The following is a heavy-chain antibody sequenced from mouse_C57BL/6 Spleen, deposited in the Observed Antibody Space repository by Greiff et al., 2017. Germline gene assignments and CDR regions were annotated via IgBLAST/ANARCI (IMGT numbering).Heavy chain of an antibody. CDR3: AREGCDY. V-gene: IGHV1-82*01. Sequence: QVQLQQSGPELVKPGASVKISCKASGYAFSSSWMNWVKQMPGKVLEWIGRIYPGDGDTNYNGKFKGKATLTADKTASTAYMQLSSLPSEDSAVYFCAREGCDYWGQGTTLTVSS. J-gene: IGHJ2*01. CDR2: IYPGDGDT. CDR1: GYAFSSSW. D-gene: IGHD3-3*01.